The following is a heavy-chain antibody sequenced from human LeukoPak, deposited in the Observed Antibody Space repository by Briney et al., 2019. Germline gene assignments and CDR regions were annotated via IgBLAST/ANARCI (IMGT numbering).Heavy chain of an antibody. CDR1: GFTFSSYW. J-gene: IGHJ4*02. CDR2: IKQDGSEK. D-gene: IGHD3-3*01. CDR3: ARVFNFWSGYYRDS. V-gene: IGHV3-7*04. Sequence: GGSLRLSCAASGFTFSSYWMSWVRQAPGKGLEWVANIKQDGSEKYYVDSVKGRFTASRDNAKSSLYLQMNSLRAEDTAVYYCARVFNFWSGYYRDSWGQGTLVTVSS.